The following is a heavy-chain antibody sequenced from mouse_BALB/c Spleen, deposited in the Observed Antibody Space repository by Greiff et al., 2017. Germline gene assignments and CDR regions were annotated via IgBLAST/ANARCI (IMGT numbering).Heavy chain of an antibody. D-gene: IGHD2-10*02. CDR1: GFTFSSYG. Sequence: EVKLMESGGGLVQPGGSLKLSCAASGFTFSSYGMSWVRQTPDKRLELVATINSNGGSTYYPDSVKGRFTISRDNAKNTLYLQMSSLKSEDTAMYYCAREGYGLAWFAYWGQGTLVTVSA. J-gene: IGHJ3*01. V-gene: IGHV5-6-3*01. CDR2: INSNGGST. CDR3: AREGYGLAWFAY.